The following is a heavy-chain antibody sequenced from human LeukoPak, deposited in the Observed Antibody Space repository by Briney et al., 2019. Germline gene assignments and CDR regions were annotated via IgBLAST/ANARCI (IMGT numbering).Heavy chain of an antibody. CDR3: ARDRTYYYDSSGHEAFDY. CDR1: GFTFSSYS. V-gene: IGHV3-48*04. D-gene: IGHD3-22*01. J-gene: IGHJ4*02. CDR2: ISSSSSTI. Sequence: SGGSLRLSCAASGFTFSSYSMNWVRQAPGKGLEWVSYISSSSSTIYYADSVKGRFTISRDNAKNSLYLQMNSLRAEDTAVYYCARDRTYYYDSSGHEAFDYWGQGTLVTVSS.